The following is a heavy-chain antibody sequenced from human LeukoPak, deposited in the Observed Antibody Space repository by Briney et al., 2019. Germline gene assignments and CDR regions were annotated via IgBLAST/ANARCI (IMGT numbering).Heavy chain of an antibody. Sequence: SETLSLTCTVSGGSISSYYWSWIRQPPGKGLEWIGYIYNSGSTNYNPSLKSRVTISVDRPKNQFSLKLSSVTAADTAVYYRARGENDILTGLFPPIDYWGQGTLVTVSS. CDR2: IYNSGST. D-gene: IGHD3-9*01. J-gene: IGHJ4*02. CDR1: GGSISSYY. CDR3: ARGENDILTGLFPPIDY. V-gene: IGHV4-59*01.